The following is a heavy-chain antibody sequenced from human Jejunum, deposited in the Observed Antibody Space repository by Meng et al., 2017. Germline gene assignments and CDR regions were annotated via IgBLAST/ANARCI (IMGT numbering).Heavy chain of an antibody. J-gene: IGHJ5*02. V-gene: IGHV4-31*03. CDR1: GGSLRTGAYY. CDR3: ARLGITETIGGFDP. Sequence: QVQLPQSGPGLGKPSQTLSLTCTVSGGSLRTGAYYWSWIRQHPGKGLEWIGYIYYTGSTFYNPSLKSRVSISLETSKNQFSLKVTSVTAADTAFYYCARLGITETIGGFDPWGQGILVTVSS. D-gene: IGHD1-7*01. CDR2: IYYTGST.